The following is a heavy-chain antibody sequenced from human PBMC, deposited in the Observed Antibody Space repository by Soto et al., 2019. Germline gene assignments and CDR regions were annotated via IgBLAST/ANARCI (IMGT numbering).Heavy chain of an antibody. CDR1: GFFISSGNY. Sequence: SETLSLTCAVSGFFISSGNYWGWIRKPPGKGLEWIGSIFHGGNTYYNPSLKSRVTISVDMSKNQFTLKLNSVTAADTAVYYCARARWYDAFDVWGQGTVVTVSS. J-gene: IGHJ3*01. CDR2: IFHGGNT. D-gene: IGHD2-15*01. CDR3: ARARWYDAFDV. V-gene: IGHV4-38-2*01.